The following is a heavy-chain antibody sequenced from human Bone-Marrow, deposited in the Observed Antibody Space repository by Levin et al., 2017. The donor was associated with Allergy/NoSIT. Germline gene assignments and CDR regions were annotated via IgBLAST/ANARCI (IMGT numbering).Heavy chain of an antibody. CDR3: ARDSDYYDRAFDI. D-gene: IGHD3-22*01. CDR2: INPNSGGT. V-gene: IGHV1-2*02. Sequence: GESLKISCKASGYTFTDYYMNWVRQAPGQGLEWMGWINPNSGGTNYAQKFQGRVTMTRDTSISTAYMELTRLRSDDTAVYYCARDSDYYDRAFDIWGQGTMVTVSS. CDR1: GYTFTDYY. J-gene: IGHJ3*02.